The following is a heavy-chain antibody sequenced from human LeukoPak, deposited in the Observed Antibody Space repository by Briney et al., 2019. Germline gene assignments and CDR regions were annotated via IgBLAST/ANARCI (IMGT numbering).Heavy chain of an antibody. V-gene: IGHV3-11*01. CDR1: GFTFSDYY. Sequence: GGSLRLSCAASGFTFSDYYMSWIRQAPGKGLEWVSYISSSGSTIYYADSVKGRFTISRDNAKNSLYLQMNSLRAEDSAVYYCARSGADSSSWTDFWGQGTLVTVSS. CDR3: ARSGADSSSWTDF. D-gene: IGHD6-13*01. CDR2: ISSSGSTI. J-gene: IGHJ4*02.